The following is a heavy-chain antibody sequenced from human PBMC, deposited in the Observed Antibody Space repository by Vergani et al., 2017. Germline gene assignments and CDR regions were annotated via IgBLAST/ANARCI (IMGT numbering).Heavy chain of an antibody. CDR3: AKATYYYDSSGYYFDY. J-gene: IGHJ4*02. V-gene: IGHV3-23*01. CDR2: ISGSGGST. D-gene: IGHD3-22*01. Sequence: EVQLLESGGGLVQPGGSLRLSCAASGFTFSSYAMSWVRQAPGKGLEWVSAISGSGGSTYYADSVKGRFTISRDNSKNTLYLKMNSLRAEDTAVYYCAKATYYYDSSGYYFDYWGQGTLVTVSS. CDR1: GFTFSSYA.